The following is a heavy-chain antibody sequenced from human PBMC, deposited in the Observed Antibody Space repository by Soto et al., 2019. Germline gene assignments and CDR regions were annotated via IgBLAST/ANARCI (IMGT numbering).Heavy chain of an antibody. D-gene: IGHD2-15*01. CDR1: DGSFSGDY. CDR2: INHSGST. J-gene: IGHJ4*02. Sequence: SXTLSLTGDDDDGSFSGDYWSCIRQPPFKGLEWIGEINHSGSTNYNPSLKSRVTISVDTSKNQFSLKLSSVTAADTAVYYCARIGGYCSGGSCYSSLDYWGQGTLVTVSS. V-gene: IGHV4-34*01. CDR3: ARIGGYCSGGSCYSSLDY.